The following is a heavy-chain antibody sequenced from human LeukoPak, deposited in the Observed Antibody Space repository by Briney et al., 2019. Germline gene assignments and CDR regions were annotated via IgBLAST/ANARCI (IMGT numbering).Heavy chain of an antibody. CDR3: ARGGRAAAGSLGY. CDR2: ISSSSSYI. V-gene: IGHV3-21*01. CDR1: GFTFSSYS. J-gene: IGHJ4*02. D-gene: IGHD6-13*01. Sequence: PGGSLRLSCAASGFTFSSYSMNWVRQAPGKGLEWVSSISSSSSYIYYADSVKGRFTISRDNAKNSLYLQMNSLRAEDTAVYYCARGGRAAAGSLGYWGQGTLVTVSS.